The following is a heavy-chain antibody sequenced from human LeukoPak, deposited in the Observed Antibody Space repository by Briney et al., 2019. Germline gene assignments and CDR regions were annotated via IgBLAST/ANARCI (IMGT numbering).Heavy chain of an antibody. CDR1: GFTFSSYA. V-gene: IGHV3-23*01. D-gene: IGHD1-26*01. Sequence: PGGSLRLSCAASGFTFSSYAMNWVRQAPGKGLEWVSDISGSGGSTYYADSVKGRFTISRDNAKNSLYLQMNSLRAADTAVYYCATSFSGSYYNWFDPWGQGTLVAVSS. J-gene: IGHJ5*02. CDR2: ISGSGGST. CDR3: ATSFSGSYYNWFDP.